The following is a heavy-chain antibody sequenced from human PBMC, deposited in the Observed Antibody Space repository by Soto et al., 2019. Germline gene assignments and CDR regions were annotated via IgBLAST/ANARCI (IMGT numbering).Heavy chain of an antibody. CDR2: ISAYNGNR. CDR1: CYTFTSYG. Sequence: ASVKVSAKASCYTFTSYGISCVRQAPAQGFARMGWISAYNGNRNYAQKLQGRVTMTTDTSTSTAYMELRSLRSDDTAVYYCARDHPYCSGGSCYSGSAFDIWGQGTMVTVSS. J-gene: IGHJ3*02. D-gene: IGHD2-15*01. V-gene: IGHV1-18*01. CDR3: ARDHPYCSGGSCYSGSAFDI.